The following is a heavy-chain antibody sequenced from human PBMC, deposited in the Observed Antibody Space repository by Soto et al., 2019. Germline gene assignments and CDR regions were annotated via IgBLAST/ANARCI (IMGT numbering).Heavy chain of an antibody. Sequence: ASVKVSCKASGYSFTSYDITWVRQASGQGLEWMGWMNPNSGEADYAQKFQGRVTITADESTSTAYMELSSLRSEDTAVYYCARVEQQLDMYYYYYGMDVWGQGTTVTVSS. V-gene: IGHV1-8*01. CDR1: GYSFTSYD. D-gene: IGHD6-13*01. CDR2: MNPNSGEA. J-gene: IGHJ6*02. CDR3: ARVEQQLDMYYYYYGMDV.